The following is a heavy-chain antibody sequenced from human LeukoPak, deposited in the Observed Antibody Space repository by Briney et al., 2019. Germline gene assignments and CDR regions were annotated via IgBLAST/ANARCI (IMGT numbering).Heavy chain of an antibody. CDR2: IYYSGST. CDR1: GGSISSYY. Sequence: PSETLSLTCTVSGGSISSYYWSWIRQPPGKGLEWIGYIYYSGSTNYNPSLKSRVTISVDTSKNQFSLKLSSVTAADTAVYYCARRGSSYPYYFDYWGQGTPVTVSS. CDR3: ARRGSSYPYYFDY. J-gene: IGHJ4*02. D-gene: IGHD6-6*01. V-gene: IGHV4-59*08.